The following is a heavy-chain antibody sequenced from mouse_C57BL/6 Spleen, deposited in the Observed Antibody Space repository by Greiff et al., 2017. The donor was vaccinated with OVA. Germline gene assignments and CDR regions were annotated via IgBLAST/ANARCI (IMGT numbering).Heavy chain of an antibody. CDR2: IDPADGET. CDR3: ASSPEVNYSMDY. Sequence: QVQLQQPGAELVRPGSSVKLSCKASGYTFTSYWMHWVKQRPEQGLDWIGNIDPADGETKYNQKFKDKAPLTVDTSSSTAYMQLSSLASEDSADCDCASSPEVNYSMDYWGQGTSVTVSS. J-gene: IGHJ4*01. V-gene: IGHV1-52*01. CDR1: GYTFTSYW.